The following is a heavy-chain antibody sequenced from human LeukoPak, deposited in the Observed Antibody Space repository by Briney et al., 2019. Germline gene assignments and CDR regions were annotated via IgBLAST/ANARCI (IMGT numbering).Heavy chain of an antibody. CDR1: GYTFTSYG. D-gene: IGHD3-10*01. V-gene: IGHV1-8*02. J-gene: IGHJ5*02. CDR3: ARGLLGFGIPFDWFDP. Sequence: ASVKVSCKASGYTFTSYGINWVRQATGQGLEWMGWMNPNSGNTGYAQKFQGRVTMTRNTSISTAYMELSSLRSEDTAVYYCARGLLGFGIPFDWFDPWGQGTLVTVSS. CDR2: MNPNSGNT.